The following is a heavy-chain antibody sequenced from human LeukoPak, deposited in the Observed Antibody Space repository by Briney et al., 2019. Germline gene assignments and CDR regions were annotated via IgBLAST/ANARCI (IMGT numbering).Heavy chain of an antibody. CDR3: ARRPGSITMVRGVIHYFDY. D-gene: IGHD3-10*01. CDR2: ISSGSSAI. Sequence: GGSLRLSCAASGFTFSTYSMTWVRQAPGKGLEWVSIISSGSSAIFSADALKGRFTISRDDAKNLLYLDMNSLRAEDTAVYYCARRPGSITMVRGVIHYFDYWGQGTLVTVSS. V-gene: IGHV3-21*01. J-gene: IGHJ4*02. CDR1: GFTFSTYS.